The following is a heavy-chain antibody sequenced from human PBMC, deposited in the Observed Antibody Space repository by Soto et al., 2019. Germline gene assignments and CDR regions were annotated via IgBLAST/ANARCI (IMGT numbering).Heavy chain of an antibody. Sequence: EVQLVESGGGLVQPGGSLRLSCAVSGFTFSSFWMHWVRQAPGEGLVWVSRINTDGSSTSYADSVKGRFTISRDNAKNTLYLRMNSLRVEDTAMYYCAKSGVDTFGLSYWGQGTLVTVSS. CDR1: GFTFSSFW. D-gene: IGHD5-18*01. CDR2: INTDGSST. CDR3: AKSGVDTFGLSY. V-gene: IGHV3-74*01. J-gene: IGHJ4*02.